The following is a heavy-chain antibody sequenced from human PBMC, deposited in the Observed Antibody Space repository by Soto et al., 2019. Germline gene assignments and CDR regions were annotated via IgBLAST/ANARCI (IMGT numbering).Heavy chain of an antibody. CDR1: GGSTSSDNY. J-gene: IGHJ4*02. Sequence: SETLSLTCTVSGGSTSSDNYWSWIRQPPGKGLEWIGHIYYSGNTDYNPSLKSRLAISIDTSKNQFSLKLSSVTAADTAVFFCAREGGESSDGLYYFDSWGQGSLVTVSS. D-gene: IGHD3-16*01. CDR2: IYYSGNT. CDR3: AREGGESSDGLYYFDS. V-gene: IGHV4-30-4*01.